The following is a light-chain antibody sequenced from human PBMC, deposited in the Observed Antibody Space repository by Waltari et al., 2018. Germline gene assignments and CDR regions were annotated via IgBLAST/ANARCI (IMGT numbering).Light chain of an antibody. CDR2: EDN. V-gene: IGLV2-23*01. CDR3: CSYAGSSTLV. J-gene: IGLJ2*01. Sequence: QSVLTQPASVSGSPGQSITISCTGTSSDVGNYNLVSWYQQHPGKAPKLIIYEDNTRPSGVSIRFSGSKSDNTASLTISGLQAEDEADYYCCSYAGSSTLVFGGGTKLTVL. CDR1: SSDVGNYNL.